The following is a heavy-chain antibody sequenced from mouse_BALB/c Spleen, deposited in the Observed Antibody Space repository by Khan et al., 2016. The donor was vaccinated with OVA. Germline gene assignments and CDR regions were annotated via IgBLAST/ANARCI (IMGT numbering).Heavy chain of an antibody. CDR3: ATSYYYGYYFDY. CDR1: GFTFSSYG. D-gene: IGHD1-1*01. CDR2: ISGDSSTI. V-gene: IGHV5-17*02. Sequence: EVQLVESGGGLVQPGGSRKLSCVASGFTFSSYGMHWVRQAPEKGLEWVAYISGDSSTIYYADTVKGRFTISRDNPKNTLFLQMTSLMSEDIAMYYCATSYYYGYYFDYWGPGTTLTVSS. J-gene: IGHJ2*01.